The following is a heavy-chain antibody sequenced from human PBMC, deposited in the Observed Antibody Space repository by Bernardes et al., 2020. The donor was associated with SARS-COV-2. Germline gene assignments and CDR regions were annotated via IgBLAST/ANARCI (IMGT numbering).Heavy chain of an antibody. CDR3: ASTTGITIFGVVKVMGAFDI. D-gene: IGHD3-3*01. V-gene: IGHV4-31*03. Sequence: LCLSCTVARSLMRTGGYWWSLIREKRVKGLVWIGCIYYSGSTYYNPSLKSRVTISVDTSKNQFSLKLSSVTAADTAVYYCASTTGITIFGVVKVMGAFDIWGQGTMVTVSS. J-gene: IGHJ3*02. CDR1: RSLMRTGGYW. CDR2: IYYSGST.